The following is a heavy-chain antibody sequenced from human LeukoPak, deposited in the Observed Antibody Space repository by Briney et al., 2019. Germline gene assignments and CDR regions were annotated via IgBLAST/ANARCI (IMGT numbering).Heavy chain of an antibody. CDR3: ARDSSGWKSNGAFDI. V-gene: IGHV4-61*02. D-gene: IGHD6-19*01. Sequence: PPETLSLTCTVSGGSISSGSYYWSWIRQPAGKGLEWIGRIYTSGSTNYNPSLKSRVTISVDTPKNQFSLKLSSVTAADTAVYYCARDSSGWKSNGAFDIWGQGTMVTVSS. CDR2: IYTSGST. CDR1: GGSISSGSYY. J-gene: IGHJ3*02.